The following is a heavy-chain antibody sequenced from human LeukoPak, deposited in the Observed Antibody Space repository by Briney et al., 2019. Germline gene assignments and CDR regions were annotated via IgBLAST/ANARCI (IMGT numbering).Heavy chain of an antibody. D-gene: IGHD1-1*01. J-gene: IGHJ6*03. CDR3: ARDIWNYYYYMDV. Sequence: PGRSLRLSCAASGFTFSSYAMHWVRQAPGKGLEYVSAISSNGGSTYYANSVKGRFTISRDNSKNTLYLQMGSLRAEDMAVYYCARDIWNYYYYMDVWGKGTTVTVSS. CDR2: ISSNGGST. V-gene: IGHV3-64*01. CDR1: GFTFSSYA.